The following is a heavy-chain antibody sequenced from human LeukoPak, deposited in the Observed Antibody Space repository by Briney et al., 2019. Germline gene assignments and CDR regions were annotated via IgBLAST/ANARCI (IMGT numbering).Heavy chain of an antibody. D-gene: IGHD2-2*01. CDR3: AAEDCSSSSCYEAYYYYYGMDV. J-gene: IGHJ6*04. CDR2: IIPIFGTA. V-gene: IGHV1-69*06. Sequence: ASVKVSCKASGGTFSSYAISWVRQAPGQGLEWMGGIIPIFGTANYAQEFQGRVTITADKSTSTAYMEVSSLRSEDTAVYYCAAEDCSSSSCYEAYYYYYGMDVWGKGTTVTVSS. CDR1: GGTFSSYA.